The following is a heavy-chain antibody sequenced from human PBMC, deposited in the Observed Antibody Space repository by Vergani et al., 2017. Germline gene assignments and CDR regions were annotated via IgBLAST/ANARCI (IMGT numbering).Heavy chain of an antibody. CDR1: GFTFRNYA. J-gene: IGHJ4*02. CDR3: TKGSRGYTGYFFDY. V-gene: IGHV3-23*04. D-gene: IGHD5-12*01. Sequence: EVQLVESGGGVVRPGGSLRLSCAASGFTFRNYAMTWVRQAPGKGLEWVSIISDNGGTTYYADSVKGRFIISRDNSKNTLHLQMNSLRADDTAVYYCTKGSRGYTGYFFDYWGQGTLATVSS. CDR2: ISDNGGTT.